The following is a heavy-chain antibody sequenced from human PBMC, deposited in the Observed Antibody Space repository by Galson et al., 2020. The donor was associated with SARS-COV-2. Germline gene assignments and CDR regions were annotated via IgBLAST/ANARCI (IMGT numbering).Heavy chain of an antibody. Sequence: HGESLKISCKGSGYSFTSYWISWVRQIPGKGLEWMGRIDPSDSYTNYSPSFQGHVTISADKSISTAYLQWSSLKASDTAMYYCARFGIFGVVNTYYWFDPWGQGTLVTVSS. CDR2: IDPSDSYT. V-gene: IGHV5-10-1*01. CDR1: GYSFTSYW. J-gene: IGHJ5*02. D-gene: IGHD3-3*01. CDR3: ARFGIFGVVNTYYWFDP.